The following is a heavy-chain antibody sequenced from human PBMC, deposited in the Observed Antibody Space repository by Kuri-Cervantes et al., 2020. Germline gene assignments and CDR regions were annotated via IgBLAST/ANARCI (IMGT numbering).Heavy chain of an antibody. J-gene: IGHJ3*02. CDR1: GGSFSGYY. V-gene: IGHV4-34*01. D-gene: IGHD6-19*01. CDR2: MNHSGST. CDR3: AREVGSGWRKYAFDI. Sequence: SETLSLTCAVYGGSFSGYYWTWVRQPPGKGLEWIGEMNHSGSTNYNPSLKSRVTISVETSKNQFSLNLSSVTAADTAVYYCAREVGSGWRKYAFDIWGQGTMVTVSS.